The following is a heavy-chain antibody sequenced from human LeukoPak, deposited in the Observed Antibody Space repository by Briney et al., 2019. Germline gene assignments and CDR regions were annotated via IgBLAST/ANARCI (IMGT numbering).Heavy chain of an antibody. Sequence: GWSLRLSCAASGFTFSDYTMNWVRQAPGKGLEWVSSITSTSIYIYYADSVKGRFTISRDNAKNSLYLQMNSLRAEDTAVYYCARGGGSPVDYWGQGTLVTVSS. CDR1: GFTFSDYT. D-gene: IGHD3-10*01. J-gene: IGHJ4*02. V-gene: IGHV3-21*01. CDR3: ARGGGSPVDY. CDR2: ITSTSIYI.